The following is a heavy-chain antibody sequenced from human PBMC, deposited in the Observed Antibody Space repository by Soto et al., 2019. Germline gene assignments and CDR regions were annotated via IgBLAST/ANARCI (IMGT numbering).Heavy chain of an antibody. V-gene: IGHV4-4*02. CDR1: SGSFGTTNW. CDR2: IFHSGNT. J-gene: IGHJ6*02. CDR3: ARRTWGMDV. Sequence: QVQLQESGPGLVKPSGTLSITCAVSSGSFGTTNWWSWVRQPPGKGLEWVGEIFHSGNTYYNPSLARRVTTAVDTSKYQFSLHLRSVTAAGTAVYYCARRTWGMDVWGQGTTVTVSS. D-gene: IGHD2-8*01.